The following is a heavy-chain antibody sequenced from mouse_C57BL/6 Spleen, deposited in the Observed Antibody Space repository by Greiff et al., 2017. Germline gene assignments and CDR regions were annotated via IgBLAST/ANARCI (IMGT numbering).Heavy chain of an antibody. Sequence: QVQLKQPGAELVKPGASVKLSCKASGYTFTSYWMQWVKQRPGQGLEWIGEIDPSDSYTNYNQKFKGKATLTVDTSSSTAYMQLSSLTSEDSAVYYCARGRHEAYWGQGTLVTVSA. CDR1: GYTFTSYW. CDR3: ARGRHEAY. V-gene: IGHV1-50*01. CDR2: IDPSDSYT. J-gene: IGHJ3*01.